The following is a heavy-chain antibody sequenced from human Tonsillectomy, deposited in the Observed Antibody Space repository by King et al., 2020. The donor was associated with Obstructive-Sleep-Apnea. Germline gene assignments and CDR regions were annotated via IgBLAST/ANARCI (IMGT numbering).Heavy chain of an antibody. CDR3: ARDWRPRCSGGNCYLDH. J-gene: IGHJ4*02. Sequence: ESGGGVVQPGRSLRLSCAASRFTFRIYGMHWVRQAPGKGLEWVAVISYDGSYKYYRDSVKGRFTISRENSMNKLFLQMNSLRSEDTAVYYCARDWRPRCSGGNCYLDHWGQGTLVTVSS. CDR2: ISYDGSYK. V-gene: IGHV3-30*03. D-gene: IGHD2-15*01. CDR1: RFTFRIYG.